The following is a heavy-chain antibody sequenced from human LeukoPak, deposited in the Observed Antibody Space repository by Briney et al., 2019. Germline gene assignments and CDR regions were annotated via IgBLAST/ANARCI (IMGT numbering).Heavy chain of an antibody. CDR3: ARDSMLYYFDF. CDR2: IYYSGTT. Sequence: SQTLSLTCTVSGDSISSGAYYWSWIRQPPGKGLEWIGYIYYSGTTYYNPSFKSRVTISVDTSKNQFSLRLSSVTAADTAVYYCARDSMLYYFDFLGQGALVTVSS. D-gene: IGHD2-8*01. CDR1: GDSISSGAYY. J-gene: IGHJ4*02. V-gene: IGHV4-30-4*01.